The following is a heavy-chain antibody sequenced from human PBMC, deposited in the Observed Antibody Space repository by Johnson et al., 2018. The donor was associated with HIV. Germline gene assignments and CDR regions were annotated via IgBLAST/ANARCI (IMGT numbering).Heavy chain of an antibody. J-gene: IGHJ3*01. Sequence: VQLVESGGGVVRPGGSLRLSCAASGFTFSNYWMEWVRQAPGKGLDWVSYISSTGTTIYYADSVKGRFTISRDNAMKSLYLQINSLRAEDTAVYYCARNRPVSYGYRGAFDFWGQGTMVTVSS. CDR1: GFTFSNYW. CDR3: ARNRPVSYGYRGAFDF. V-gene: IGHV3-48*04. CDR2: ISSTGTTI. D-gene: IGHD5-18*01.